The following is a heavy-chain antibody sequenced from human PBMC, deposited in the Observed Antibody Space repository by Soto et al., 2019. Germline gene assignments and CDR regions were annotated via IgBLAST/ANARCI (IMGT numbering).Heavy chain of an antibody. D-gene: IGHD5-18*01. V-gene: IGHV1-69*06. Sequence: SVKVSCKASGGTFSSYAISWVRQAPGQGLEWMGGIIPIFGTANYAQKFQGRVTITADKSTSTAYMELSSLRSEDTAVDYCARVGYNYGYWLDYWGQGTLVTVSS. J-gene: IGHJ4*02. CDR2: IIPIFGTA. CDR3: ARVGYNYGYWLDY. CDR1: GGTFSSYA.